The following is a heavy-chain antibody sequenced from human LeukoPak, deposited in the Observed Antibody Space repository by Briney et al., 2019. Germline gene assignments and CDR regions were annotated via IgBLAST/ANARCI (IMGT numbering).Heavy chain of an antibody. J-gene: IGHJ4*02. Sequence: GRSLRLSCAASGFTFSSYGMHWVRQAPGKGLEWVAVIWYDGSNKYYADSVKGRFTISRDNSKNTLYLQMNSLRAEDTAVYYCAREYNDGYSSGWFYFDYWGQGTLVTVSS. CDR3: AREYNDGYSSGWFYFDY. D-gene: IGHD6-19*01. CDR2: IWYDGSNK. V-gene: IGHV3-33*01. CDR1: GFTFSSYG.